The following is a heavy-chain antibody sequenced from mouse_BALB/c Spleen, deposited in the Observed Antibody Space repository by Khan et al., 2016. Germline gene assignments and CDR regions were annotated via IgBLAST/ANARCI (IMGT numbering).Heavy chain of an antibody. Sequence: QVQLQQSGAEVMKPGASVKISCKTTGYIFSSFWIEWVKQRPGHGLEWIGEIFPGSGSTYYNERFKDKATVTADASSNTAYMQLSRLTSEDSAVDCCARGGLDYWGQGTSVTVSS. CDR3: ARGGLDY. CDR2: IFPGSGST. J-gene: IGHJ4*01. V-gene: IGHV1-9*01. CDR1: GYIFSSFW.